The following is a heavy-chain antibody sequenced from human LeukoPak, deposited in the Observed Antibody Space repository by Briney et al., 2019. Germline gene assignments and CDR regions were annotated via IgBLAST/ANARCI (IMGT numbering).Heavy chain of an antibody. Sequence: SETLSLTCSVSGYSISRGYSWGWIRQPPGKGLEWIGNIYHSGSTNYSPSLKSRVTISVDTSKNQFSLKLSSVTAADTAVYFCAREDYYNSGGYYLDYWGQGTLVTVSS. J-gene: IGHJ4*02. CDR1: GYSISRGYS. CDR2: IYHSGST. D-gene: IGHD3-22*01. CDR3: AREDYYNSGGYYLDY. V-gene: IGHV4-38-2*02.